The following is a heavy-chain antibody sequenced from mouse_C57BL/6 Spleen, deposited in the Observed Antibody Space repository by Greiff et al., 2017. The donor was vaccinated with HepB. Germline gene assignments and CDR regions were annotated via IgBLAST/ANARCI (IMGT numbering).Heavy chain of an antibody. V-gene: IGHV3-6*01. CDR1: GYSITSGYY. J-gene: IGHJ1*03. Sequence: DVKLQESGPGLVKPSQSLSLTCSVTGYSITSGYYWNWIRQFPGNKLEWMGYISYDGSNNYNPSLKNRISITRDTSKNQFFLKLNSVTTEDTATYYCARLGGYDWYFDVWGTGTTVTVSS. D-gene: IGHD2-2*01. CDR3: ARLGGYDWYFDV. CDR2: ISYDGSN.